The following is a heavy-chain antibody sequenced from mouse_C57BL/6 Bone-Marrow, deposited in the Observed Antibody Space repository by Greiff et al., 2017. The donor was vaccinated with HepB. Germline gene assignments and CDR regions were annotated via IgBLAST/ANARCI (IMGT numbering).Heavy chain of an antibody. J-gene: IGHJ3*01. V-gene: IGHV5-6*02. Sequence: VESGGDLVKPGGSLKLSCAASGFTFSSYGMSWVRQTPDKRLEWVATISSGGSYTYYPDSVKGRFTISRDNAKNTLYLQMSSLKSEDTAMYYCARRRFAYWGQGTLVTVSA. CDR2: ISSGGSYT. CDR3: ARRRFAY. CDR1: GFTFSSYG.